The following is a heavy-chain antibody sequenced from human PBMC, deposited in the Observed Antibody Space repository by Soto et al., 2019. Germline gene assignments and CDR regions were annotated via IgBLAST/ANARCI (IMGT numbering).Heavy chain of an antibody. D-gene: IGHD2-2*01. CDR1: GYTFTSYD. J-gene: IGHJ6*04. CDR2: MNPNSGNT. CDR3: ARGLAAWYQLLPRLDV. Sequence: QVQLVQSGAEVKKPGASVKVSCKASGYTFTSYDINWVRQATGQGLEWMGWMNPNSGNTGYAQKFQGRVTMTRNTSISTAYMELSSLRSEDTAVYYCARGLAAWYQLLPRLDVWGKGTTVTVSS. V-gene: IGHV1-8*01.